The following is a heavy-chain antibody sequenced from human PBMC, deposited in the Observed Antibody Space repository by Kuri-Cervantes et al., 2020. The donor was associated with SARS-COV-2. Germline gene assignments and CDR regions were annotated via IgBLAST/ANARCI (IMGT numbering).Heavy chain of an antibody. CDR1: GGSISSYY. V-gene: IGHV4-59*01. CDR3: ATSYGGSGSYYYGMDV. CDR2: IYYSGST. D-gene: IGHD3-10*01. J-gene: IGHJ6*02. Sequence: GSLRLSCTVSGGSISSYYWSWILQPPGKGLEWNGYIYYSGSTNYNPSLKSRVTISVDTSKNQFSLKLSSVTAADTAVYYCATSYGGSGSYYYGMDVWGQGTTVTVSS.